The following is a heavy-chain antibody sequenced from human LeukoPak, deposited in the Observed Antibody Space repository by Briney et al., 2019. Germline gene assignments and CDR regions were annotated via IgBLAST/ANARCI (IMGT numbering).Heavy chain of an antibody. CDR1: GYTFTSYG. D-gene: IGHD3-3*02. J-gene: IGHJ4*02. CDR3: ARVGTFGVVISNLPFDY. Sequence: ASVKVSCKASGYTFTSYGISWVRQAPGQGLEWMGWISAYNGNTNYAQKLQGRVTMTTDTSTSTAYMELRSLRSDDPAVYYCARVGTFGVVISNLPFDYWGQGTLVTVSS. CDR2: ISAYNGNT. V-gene: IGHV1-18*01.